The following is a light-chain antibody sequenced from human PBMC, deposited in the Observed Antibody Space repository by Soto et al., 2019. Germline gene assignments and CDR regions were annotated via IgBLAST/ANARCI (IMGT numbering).Light chain of an antibody. V-gene: IGLV2-14*01. J-gene: IGLJ1*01. CDR1: SSDVGGYNY. Sequence: ALTQPASVSGSPGQSITISCTGTSSDVGGYNYVSWYQQHPGKAPKLIIYAVTNRPSGVSIRFSGSKSGNTASLTISGLQAEDEADYYCCSYTSSTTYVFGPGTKVTVL. CDR2: AVT. CDR3: CSYTSSTTYV.